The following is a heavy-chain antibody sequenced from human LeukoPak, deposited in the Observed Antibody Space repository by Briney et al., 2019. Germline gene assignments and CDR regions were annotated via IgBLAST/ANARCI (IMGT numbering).Heavy chain of an antibody. V-gene: IGHV3-23*01. CDR3: TKVRVATKLTTELDY. J-gene: IGHJ4*02. CDR1: GFTFSSYA. CDR2: YHCSRKST. D-gene: IGHD4-17*01. Sequence: WGSLILSCSASGFTFSSYAMTWVRQAPGKGLEWVSGYHCSRKSTINADSVKGRFTISRDNSKNTLYLQMNSLRAEETAVYYCTKVRVATKLTTELDYWGQGTLVTVSS.